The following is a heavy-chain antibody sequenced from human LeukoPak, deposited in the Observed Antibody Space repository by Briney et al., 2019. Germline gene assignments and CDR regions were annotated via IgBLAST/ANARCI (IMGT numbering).Heavy chain of an antibody. CDR2: INPNSGGT. Sequence: ASVKVSCKASGGTFSSYAISWVRQAPGQGLEWMGWINPNSGGTNYAQKFQGRVTMTRDTSISTAYMELSRLRSDDTAVYYCARGSPLKKYMDVWGKGTTVTVSS. J-gene: IGHJ6*03. V-gene: IGHV1-2*02. CDR3: ARGSPLKKYMDV. CDR1: GGTFSSYA.